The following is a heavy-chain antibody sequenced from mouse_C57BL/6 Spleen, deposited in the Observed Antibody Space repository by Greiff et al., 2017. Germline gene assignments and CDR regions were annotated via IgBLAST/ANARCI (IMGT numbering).Heavy chain of an antibody. D-gene: IGHD1-1*01. Sequence: QVQLQQPGTELVKPGASVKLSCKASGYTFTSYWMPWVKQRPGQGLEWIGNINPGNGGTNYNEKFKSKATLTVDKSSSTAYLQLSSLTSEDSAVYYCAGVTTYYGSSPYYAMGYWGQGTSVTVSS. J-gene: IGHJ4*01. CDR3: AGVTTYYGSSPYYAMGY. V-gene: IGHV1-53*01. CDR2: INPGNGGT. CDR1: GYTFTSYW.